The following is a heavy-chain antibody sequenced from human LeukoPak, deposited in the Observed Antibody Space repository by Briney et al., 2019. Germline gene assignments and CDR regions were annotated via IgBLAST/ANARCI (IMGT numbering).Heavy chain of an antibody. D-gene: IGHD4-17*01. CDR2: INHSGST. J-gene: IGHJ6*03. CDR3: ARELPSRTVTTWGNYYYYYMDV. V-gene: IGHV4-34*01. Sequence: KPSETLSLACAVYGGSFSGYYWSWIRQPPGKGLEWIGEINHSGSTNYNPSLKSRVTISVDTSKNQFSLKLSSVTAADTAVYYCARELPSRTVTTWGNYYYYYMDVWGKGTTVTISS. CDR1: GGSFSGYY.